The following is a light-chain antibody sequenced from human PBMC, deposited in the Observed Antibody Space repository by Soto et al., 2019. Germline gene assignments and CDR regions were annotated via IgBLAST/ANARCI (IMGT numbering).Light chain of an antibody. V-gene: IGKV3-11*01. Sequence: EIVLTQSPATLSLSPGETATLSCRASQSVSSYLAWYRQKPGQPPRLLIYDASNRATGIPVRFSGSGSGTDFTLTISSLAPEDFAVYYCQQRGNWPFTFGPGTKVEI. CDR3: QQRGNWPFT. CDR2: DAS. J-gene: IGKJ3*01. CDR1: QSVSSY.